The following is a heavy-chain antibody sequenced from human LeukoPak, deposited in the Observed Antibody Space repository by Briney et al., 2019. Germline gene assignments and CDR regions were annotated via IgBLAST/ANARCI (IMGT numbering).Heavy chain of an antibody. CDR1: GGTFSSYA. Sequence: GASVKVSCKASGGTFSSYAISWVRQVPGQGLEWMGRIIPILGIANYAQKFQGRVTITADKSTSTAYMELSSLRSEDTAVYYCVKEASWSGYYITYYFDYWGQGTLVTVSS. CDR3: VKEASWSGYYITYYFDY. CDR2: IIPILGIA. J-gene: IGHJ4*02. D-gene: IGHD3-3*01. V-gene: IGHV1-69*04.